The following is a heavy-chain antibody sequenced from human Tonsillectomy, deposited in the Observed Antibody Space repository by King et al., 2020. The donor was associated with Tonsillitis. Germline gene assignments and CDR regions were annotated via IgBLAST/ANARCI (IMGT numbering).Heavy chain of an antibody. CDR3: TKDVGAGPPIFDY. V-gene: IGHV3-23*04. J-gene: IGHJ4*02. CDR1: QFAFGYFG. D-gene: IGHD1-26*01. Sequence: VQLVESGGGLVQPGGSLRLSCVASQFAFGYFGMTWVRQAPGKGLEWVATISGRGENTNYADSVKGRFIISRDNSKDTLYLQMNKLKVEDTDLHYCTKDVGAGPPIFDYWGQGAQVTVSS. CDR2: ISGRGENT.